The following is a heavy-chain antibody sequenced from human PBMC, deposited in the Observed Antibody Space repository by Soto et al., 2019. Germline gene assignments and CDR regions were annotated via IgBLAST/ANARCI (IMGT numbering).Heavy chain of an antibody. J-gene: IGHJ5*02. V-gene: IGHV1-69*06. D-gene: IGHD3-10*01. CDR3: ARARLLWFVREGFDP. CDR2: IIPIFGTA. Sequence: QVQLVQSGADVQKPGSSVKVSCKASGGTFSSYAISWVRQAPGQGLAWMGGIIPIFGTANYAQKFQGRVTMLADKSTSTTYMELSSLRAEDTAVYYCARARLLWFVREGFDPWGQGAVVTVSS. CDR1: GGTFSSYA.